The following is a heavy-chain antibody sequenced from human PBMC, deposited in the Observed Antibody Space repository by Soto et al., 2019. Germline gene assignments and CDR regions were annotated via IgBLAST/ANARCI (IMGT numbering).Heavy chain of an antibody. CDR3: AKAREYNYALNG. J-gene: IGHJ4*02. D-gene: IGHD2-2*01. CDR1: GFTVDDCV. CDR2: VNWNGRTT. Sequence: GAASGFTVDDCVMHWVRQAPGKGLELVASVNWNGRTTLYAAAVKGRFSVSRDNGKNSLYLEMTSLRPNDTALYFCAKAREYNYALNGWGQGIRVTVSS. V-gene: IGHV3-9*01.